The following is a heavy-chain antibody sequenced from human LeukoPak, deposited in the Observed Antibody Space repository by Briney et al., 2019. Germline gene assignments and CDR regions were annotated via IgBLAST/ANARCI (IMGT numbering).Heavy chain of an antibody. Sequence: ASVKVSCKASGYTFTSYDINWVRQATGQGLEWMGWMNPNSGNTGYAQKFQGRVTMTRNTSISTAYMELSRLRSEDTAVYYCARGLSRRFLEWSYLMDVWGQGTTVTVSS. CDR2: MNPNSGNT. J-gene: IGHJ6*02. CDR1: GYTFTSYD. V-gene: IGHV1-8*01. CDR3: ARGLSRRFLEWSYLMDV. D-gene: IGHD3-3*01.